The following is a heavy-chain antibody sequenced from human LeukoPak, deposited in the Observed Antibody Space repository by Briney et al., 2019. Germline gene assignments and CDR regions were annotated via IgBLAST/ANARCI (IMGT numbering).Heavy chain of an antibody. J-gene: IGHJ4*02. CDR2: T. V-gene: IGHV4-59*01. CDR1: GFSMTTYY. CDR3: ARGDVYIDF. Sequence: SETLSLTCTVSGFSMTTYYWTWNRQPPGKGLEWIGSTNYNPSLKSRVTISVDTSKNQFSLKLNSVTAADTAVYYCARGDVYIDFWGQGTLVTVSS.